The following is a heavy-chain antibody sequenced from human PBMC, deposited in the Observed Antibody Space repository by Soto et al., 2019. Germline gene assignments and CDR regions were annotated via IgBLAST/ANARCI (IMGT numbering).Heavy chain of an antibody. Sequence: QVQLQESGPGLVKSSETLSLTCMVSGVSVSSGSYYWSWIRQPPGKGLEWIGYVYYSGSTKYNPALKSRVTMSVDTSKNHFSLNLKSFTAADTAVYYCARERGVPGAIYYGLDVWGQGTTVTVSS. V-gene: IGHV4-61*03. CDR1: GVSVSSGSYY. CDR3: ARERGVPGAIYYGLDV. J-gene: IGHJ6*02. D-gene: IGHD3-10*01. CDR2: VYYSGST.